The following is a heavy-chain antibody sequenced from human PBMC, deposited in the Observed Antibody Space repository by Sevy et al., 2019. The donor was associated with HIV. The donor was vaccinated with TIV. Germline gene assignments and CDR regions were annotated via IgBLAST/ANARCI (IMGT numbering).Heavy chain of an antibody. J-gene: IGHJ4*02. CDR2: SSYDGGNI. CDR3: ARDFYEFGDPRGLDY. Sequence: GGSLSLSCTASGLILGYYAMHWVRQAPGKGLEWVAVSSYDGGNIYYADSVQGRFTVSRDNSKNTLYLQMNSLRPEDTAMYYCARDFYEFGDPRGLDYWGQGVLVTVSS. D-gene: IGHD4-17*01. CDR1: GLILGYYA. V-gene: IGHV3-30-3*01.